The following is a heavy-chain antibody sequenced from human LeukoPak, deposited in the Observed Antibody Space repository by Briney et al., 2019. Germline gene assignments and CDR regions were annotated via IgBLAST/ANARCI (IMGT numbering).Heavy chain of an antibody. V-gene: IGHV3-48*03. CDR3: ARGTTWGQGSAFDI. J-gene: IGHJ3*02. CDR1: GFTFSSYE. CDR2: ISGSGSTI. D-gene: IGHD1-1*01. Sequence: GGSLRLSCAASGFTFSSYEMNWVRQAPGKGLEGVSYISGSGSTIYYADSVKGRFTISRDNAKNSLYLQMNSLRAEDTAVYYCARGTTWGQGSAFDIWGQGTMVTVSS.